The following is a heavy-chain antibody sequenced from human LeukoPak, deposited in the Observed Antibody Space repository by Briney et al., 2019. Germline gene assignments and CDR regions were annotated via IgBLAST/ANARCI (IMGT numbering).Heavy chain of an antibody. D-gene: IGHD6-13*01. CDR2: INPNSGGT. Sequence: ASVKVSCKASGYTFTGYYMHWVRQAPGQGLEWMGWINPNSGGTNYAQKFQGRVTMTRDTSISTAYIEPSRLRSDDTAVYYCARDRRRCIAAAGRFFDYWGQGTLVTVSS. V-gene: IGHV1-2*02. CDR3: ARDRRRCIAAAGRFFDY. CDR1: GYTFTGYY. J-gene: IGHJ4*02.